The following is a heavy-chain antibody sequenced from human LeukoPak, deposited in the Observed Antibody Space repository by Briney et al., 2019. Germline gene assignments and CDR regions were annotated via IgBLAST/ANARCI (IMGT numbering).Heavy chain of an antibody. CDR2: IYYSGST. Sequence: SETLSLTCTVSGGSISSGGYYWSWIRQHPGKGLEWIGYIYYSGSTYYNPSLKSRVTISVDTSKNQFSLKLSSVIAADTAVYYCARYYYGSGSYYNGGYYFDYWGQGTLVTVSS. J-gene: IGHJ4*02. CDR3: ARYYYGSGSYYNGGYYFDY. D-gene: IGHD3-10*01. V-gene: IGHV4-31*03. CDR1: GGSISSGGYY.